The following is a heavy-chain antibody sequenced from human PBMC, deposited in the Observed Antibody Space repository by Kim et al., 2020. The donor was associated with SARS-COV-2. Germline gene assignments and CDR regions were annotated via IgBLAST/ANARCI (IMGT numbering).Heavy chain of an antibody. CDR2: IWYDGTMK. D-gene: IGHD3-22*01. V-gene: IGHV3-33*01. Sequence: GGSLRLSCAASGFTFDKFGMHWVRQAPGKGLEWVAVIWYDGTMKQYVDSVKGRFIIPRDNSKDRVFLQMNSLRVEDTAVYYCARTDYGDSSGYFLNWGQGTPVIVSS. J-gene: IGHJ4*02. CDR3: ARTDYGDSSGYFLN. CDR1: GFTFDKFG.